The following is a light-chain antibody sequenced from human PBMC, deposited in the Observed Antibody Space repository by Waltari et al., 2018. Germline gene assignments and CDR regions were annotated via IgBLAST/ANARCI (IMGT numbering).Light chain of an antibody. Sequence: QSALTQPASVSGSPGQSITISCTGTSSDVGNYNLVSWYQQYPGKAPKVMIYDDNRRPSGVSDRFSGSKSGHTASLTIAGVQAEDEADYYCCSYAGSYTLVFGGGTKLTVL. CDR2: DDN. J-gene: IGLJ2*01. V-gene: IGLV2-23*01. CDR3: CSYAGSYTLV. CDR1: SSDVGNYNL.